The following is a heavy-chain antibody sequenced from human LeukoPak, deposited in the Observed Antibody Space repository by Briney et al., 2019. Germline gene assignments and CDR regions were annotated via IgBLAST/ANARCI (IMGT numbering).Heavy chain of an antibody. D-gene: IGHD1-26*01. CDR1: GFTFSSYG. J-gene: IGHJ4*02. CDR2: ISGSGGST. Sequence: GGSLRLSCAASGFTFSSYGMHWVRQAPGKGLEWVSTISGSGGSTYYADSVKGRFTISRDNSKNTLYLQMNSLRAEDTAVYYCAKGGALVWSGSYYWGQGTLVTVSS. CDR3: AKGGALVWSGSYY. V-gene: IGHV3-23*01.